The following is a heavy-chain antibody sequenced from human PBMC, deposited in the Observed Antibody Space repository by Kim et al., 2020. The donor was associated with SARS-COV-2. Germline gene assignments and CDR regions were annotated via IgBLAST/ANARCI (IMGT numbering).Heavy chain of an antibody. CDR2: IYVDGST. D-gene: IGHD1-1*01. V-gene: IGHV3-53*01. J-gene: IGHJ4*02. Sequence: GGSLRLSCAASGFSVSSKYMTWVRQAPGKGLEWVSVIYVDGSTYYAASVMGRFTISRDNSKNTLYLQMNSLRAEDTAVYYWARDVFDGYWNWGQGTLVTVSS. CDR3: ARDVFDGYWN. CDR1: GFSVSSKY.